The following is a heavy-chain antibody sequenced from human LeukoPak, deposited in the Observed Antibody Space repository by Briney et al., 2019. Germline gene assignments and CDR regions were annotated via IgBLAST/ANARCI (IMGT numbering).Heavy chain of an antibody. CDR1: GGSFSGYY. CDR2: ISNNGGST. J-gene: IGHJ4*02. D-gene: IGHD1-14*01. V-gene: IGHV3-64D*06. CDR3: VKDLDNHYSQTLFDS. Sequence: ETLSLTCAVYGGSFSGYYWSWIRQAPGKGLEYVSAISNNGGSTYYADSVKGRFTISRDNSKNTLYLQMSSLRTEDTAVYSCVKDLDNHYSQTLFDSWGQGTLVTVSS.